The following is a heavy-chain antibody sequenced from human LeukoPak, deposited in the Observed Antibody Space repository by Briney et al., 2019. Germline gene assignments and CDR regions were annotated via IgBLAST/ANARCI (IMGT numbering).Heavy chain of an antibody. D-gene: IGHD3-22*01. J-gene: IGHJ5*02. CDR1: GFTFSSYA. Sequence: GGSLRLSCAASGFTFSSYAMSWVRQAPGKGLEWVSAISGSGGSTYYADSVKGRFTISRDNSKNTLYLQMNSLRAEDTAVYYCAKLNFYDSSGYYSSWFDPWGQGTLVTVSS. V-gene: IGHV3-23*01. CDR2: ISGSGGST. CDR3: AKLNFYDSSGYYSSWFDP.